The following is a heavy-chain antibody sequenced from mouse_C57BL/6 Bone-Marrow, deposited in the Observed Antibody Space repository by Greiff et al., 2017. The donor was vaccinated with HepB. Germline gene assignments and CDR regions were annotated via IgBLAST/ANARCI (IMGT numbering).Heavy chain of an antibody. CDR3: ARGGMVLYYFDY. D-gene: IGHD2-3*01. CDR1: GYTFTSYW. V-gene: IGHV1-55*01. CDR2: IYPGSGST. J-gene: IGHJ2*01. Sequence: VQLQQSGAELVKPGASVKMSCKASGYTFTSYWITWVKQRPGQGLEWIGDIYPGSGSTNYNEKFKSKATLTVDTSSSTAYMQRSSLTSEDSAVDYCARGGMVLYYFDYWGQGTTLTVSS.